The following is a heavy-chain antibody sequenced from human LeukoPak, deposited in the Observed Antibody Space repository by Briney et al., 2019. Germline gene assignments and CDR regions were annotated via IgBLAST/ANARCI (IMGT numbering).Heavy chain of an antibody. V-gene: IGHV1-69*05. Sequence: GASVKVSCKASGYTFTSYAMNWVRQAPGQGLEWMGGIIPIFGTANYAQKFQGRVTITTDESTSTAYMELSSLRSEDTAVYYCARSNTAMAPMDYWGQGTLVTVSS. CDR3: ARSNTAMAPMDY. CDR1: GYTFTSYA. CDR2: IIPIFGTA. D-gene: IGHD5-18*01. J-gene: IGHJ4*02.